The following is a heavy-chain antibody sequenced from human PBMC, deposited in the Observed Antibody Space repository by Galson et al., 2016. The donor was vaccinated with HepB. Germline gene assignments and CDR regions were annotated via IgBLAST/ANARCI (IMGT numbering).Heavy chain of an antibody. CDR1: GFTFSHYA. D-gene: IGHD5-24*01. Sequence: SLRLSCAASGFTFSHYAMHWVRQAPGKGLEWVAVISYTGSNNYYADSVKGRFTISRDNSKNTLYLQMNSLRAEDTAVYYCAREIQWKWLQFGFDYWGQGALVSVSS. CDR3: AREIQWKWLQFGFDY. CDR2: ISYTGSNN. J-gene: IGHJ4*02. V-gene: IGHV3-30*04.